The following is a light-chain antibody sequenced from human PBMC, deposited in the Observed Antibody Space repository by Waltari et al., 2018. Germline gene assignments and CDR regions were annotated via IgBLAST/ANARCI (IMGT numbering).Light chain of an antibody. V-gene: IGLV3-9*01. CDR3: QVWDSSTALYV. J-gene: IGLJ1*01. CDR1: IGSKY. CDR2: RDD. Sequence: SLELTQPISVSVALGQPATISCGETIGSKYVPWYQQKPGRAPVLVIYRDDNRPSGISARFSGSNSGKTATLTISRAQAGDEAEYYCQVWDSSTALYVCGTGTKVTVL.